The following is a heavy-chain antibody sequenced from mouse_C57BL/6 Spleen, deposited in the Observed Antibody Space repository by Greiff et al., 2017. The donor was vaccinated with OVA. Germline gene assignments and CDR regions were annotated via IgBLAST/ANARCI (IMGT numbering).Heavy chain of an antibody. J-gene: IGHJ2*01. V-gene: IGHV7-3*01. CDR2: IRNKANGYTT. CDR1: GFTFTDYY. CDR3: ARDYYFDY. Sequence: EVKLMESGGGLVQPGGSLSLSCAASGFTFTDYYMSWVRQPPGKALEWLGFIRNKANGYTTEYSASVKGRFTISRDNSQSILYLQMNALRAEDSATYYCARDYYFDYWGQGTTLTVSS.